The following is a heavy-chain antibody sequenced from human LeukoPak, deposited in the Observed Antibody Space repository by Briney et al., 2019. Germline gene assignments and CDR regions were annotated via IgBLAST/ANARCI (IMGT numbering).Heavy chain of an antibody. CDR3: TRDNANRAYDY. D-gene: IGHD2-2*01. Sequence: GGSLRLSCEVSGFTFGDYGMHWVRRAPGKGLQWLAVVWANGNTKYYADSVKGRFTISRDNSKNTLHLQIDSLRAEDTATYYCTRDNANRAYDYWGQGTLVTVSS. V-gene: IGHV3-33*01. J-gene: IGHJ4*02. CDR2: VWANGNTK. CDR1: GFTFGDYG.